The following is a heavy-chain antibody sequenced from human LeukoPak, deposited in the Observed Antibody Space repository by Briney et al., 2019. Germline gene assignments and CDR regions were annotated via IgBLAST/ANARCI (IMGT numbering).Heavy chain of an antibody. D-gene: IGHD3-22*01. CDR3: ARDPLNYYDSSGYDY. CDR1: GFTVSSNY. V-gene: IGHV3-66*01. J-gene: IGHJ4*02. CDR2: IYSGGST. Sequence: GGSLRLSCAASGFTVSSNYMSWVRQAPGKGLEWVSIIYSGGSTFYADPVKGRFTISRDNSKNTLYLQMNSLRAEDTAVYYCARDPLNYYDSSGYDYWGQGTLVTVSS.